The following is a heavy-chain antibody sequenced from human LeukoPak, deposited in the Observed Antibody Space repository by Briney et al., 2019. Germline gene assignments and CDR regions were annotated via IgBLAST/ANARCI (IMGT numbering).Heavy chain of an antibody. J-gene: IGHJ5*02. CDR2: ISSSGSSI. CDR1: SVFTFSDYY. V-gene: IGHV3-11*01. Sequence: PGGSLRLSCAASSVFTFSDYYMTWTRQAPGKGLEWISYISSSGSSIYYADSVKGRFTISRDNAKNSLYLQMNSLRAEDTAVYYCAREADAGGYNWFDPWGQGTLVTVSS. D-gene: IGHD2-15*01. CDR3: AREADAGGYNWFDP.